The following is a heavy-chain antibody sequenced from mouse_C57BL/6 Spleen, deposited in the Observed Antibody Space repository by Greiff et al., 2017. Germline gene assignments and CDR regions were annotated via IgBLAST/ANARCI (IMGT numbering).Heavy chain of an antibody. D-gene: IGHD4-1*01. J-gene: IGHJ3*01. CDR3: AQMPQTGTFAY. V-gene: IGHV8-5*01. Sequence: QVTLKVCGPGILQPSQTLSLTCSFSGFSLSTSNMGIGWFRQPSGKGLEWLAHIWWNDDKYYNPSLKSRLTISKDTSNHQVVLEITSVDTADTATYYCAQMPQTGTFAYWGQGTLGTVAA. CDR2: IWWNDDK. CDR1: GFSLSTSNMG.